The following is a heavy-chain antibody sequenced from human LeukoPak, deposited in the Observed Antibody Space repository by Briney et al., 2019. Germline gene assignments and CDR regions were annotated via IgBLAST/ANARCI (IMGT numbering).Heavy chain of an antibody. V-gene: IGHV3-11*01. CDR3: AREPSSGWQALFDY. Sequence: GGSLRLSCAASGFTFSDYYMSWIRQAPGKGLEWVSYISSSGSTIYYADSVEGRFTISRDNAKNSLYLQMNSLRAEDTAVYYCAREPSSGWQALFDYWGQGTLVTVSS. D-gene: IGHD6-19*01. J-gene: IGHJ4*02. CDR1: GFTFSDYY. CDR2: ISSSGSTI.